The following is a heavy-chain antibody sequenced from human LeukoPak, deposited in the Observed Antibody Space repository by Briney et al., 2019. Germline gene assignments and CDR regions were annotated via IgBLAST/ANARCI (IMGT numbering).Heavy chain of an antibody. CDR3: ARGRGPYCSSTSCYNGMDV. D-gene: IGHD2-2*02. V-gene: IGHV1-2*02. J-gene: IGHJ6*02. CDR2: INPNSGGT. CDR1: GYTFTGYY. Sequence: ASVKVSCKASGYTFTGYYMHWVRQAPGQGLEWMGWINPNSGGTNYAQKFQGRVTMTRDTSISTAYMELRSLRSDDTAVYYCARGRGPYCSSTSCYNGMDVWGQGTTVTVSS.